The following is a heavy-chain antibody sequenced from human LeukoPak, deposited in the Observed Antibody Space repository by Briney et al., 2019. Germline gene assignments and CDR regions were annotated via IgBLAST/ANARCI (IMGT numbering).Heavy chain of an antibody. CDR1: GGSISSSSYY. V-gene: IGHV4-39*07. CDR3: ARYVSLVTGFAY. Sequence: SETLSPTCTVSGGSISSSSYYWGWIRQPPGKGLEWIGSIYYSGSTYYNPSLKSRVTISVDTSKNQFSLKLSSVTAADTAVYYCARYVSLVTGFAYWGQGTLVTVSS. J-gene: IGHJ4*02. D-gene: IGHD1-26*01. CDR2: IYYSGST.